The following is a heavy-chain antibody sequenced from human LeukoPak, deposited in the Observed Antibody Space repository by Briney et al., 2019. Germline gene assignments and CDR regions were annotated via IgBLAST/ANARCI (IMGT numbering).Heavy chain of an antibody. V-gene: IGHV3-66*02. J-gene: IGHJ5*02. CDR3: ARDRAEGKTWVEFDP. CDR2: IYSDGVT. Sequence: GGSLRLSCAASGFIVNSYAMSWVRQAPGKGLAWVSLIYSDGVTQYADSVKGRFTISRDNSKNTLYLQMNSLRDEDTAVYFCARDRAEGKTWVEFDPWGQGTLVTVSS. CDR1: GFIVNSYA.